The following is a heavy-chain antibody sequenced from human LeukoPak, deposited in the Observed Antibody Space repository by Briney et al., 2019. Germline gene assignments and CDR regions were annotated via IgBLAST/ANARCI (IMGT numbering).Heavy chain of an antibody. Sequence: GASVKVSCKASGYTFTGYYMHWVRQAPGQGLEWMGWINPNSGGTNYAQKFQGRVTMTRDTSISTAYMEPSRLRSVDTAVYYCAREGMEQWLVLNDWGQGTLVTVSS. J-gene: IGHJ1*01. CDR2: INPNSGGT. CDR1: GYTFTGYY. D-gene: IGHD6-19*01. V-gene: IGHV1-2*02. CDR3: AREGMEQWLVLND.